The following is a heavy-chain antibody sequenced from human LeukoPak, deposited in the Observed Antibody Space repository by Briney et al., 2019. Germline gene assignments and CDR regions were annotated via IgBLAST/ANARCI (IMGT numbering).Heavy chain of an antibody. Sequence: GGSLRLSCAASGFTFSDSWMSWVRQAPGKGLEWVANMNQDGSAKGYVDSVKGRFTISRDNVRNSLYLQMSSLRPEDTAVYYCATYTHWVAGDVWGQGTTVTVSS. J-gene: IGHJ6*02. CDR1: GFTFSDSW. CDR2: MNQDGSAK. D-gene: IGHD3-16*01. CDR3: ATYTHWVAGDV. V-gene: IGHV3-7*01.